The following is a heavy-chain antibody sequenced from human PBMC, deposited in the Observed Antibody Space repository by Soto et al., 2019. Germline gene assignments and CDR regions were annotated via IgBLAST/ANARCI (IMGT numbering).Heavy chain of an antibody. V-gene: IGHV3-33*01. Sequence: SGGGVVQPGRSLRLSCAASGFTFSSYGMHWVRQAPGKGLEWVAVIWYDGSNKYYADSVKGRFTISRDNSKNTLYLQMNSLRAEDTAVYYCARARTNYDGTYFDYWGQGTLVTVSS. J-gene: IGHJ4*02. CDR3: ARARTNYDGTYFDY. CDR1: GFTFSSYG. D-gene: IGHD1-7*01. CDR2: IWYDGSNK.